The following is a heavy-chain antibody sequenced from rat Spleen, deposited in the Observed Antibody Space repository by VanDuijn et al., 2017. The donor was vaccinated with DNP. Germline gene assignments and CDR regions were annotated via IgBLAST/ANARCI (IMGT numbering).Heavy chain of an antibody. CDR2: IWGDGST. Sequence: QVQLKESGPGLVKPSETLSLTCTVSGFSLTSYHVSWVRQPPGKGLEWMGVIWGDGSTAYNSALKSRLSISRDTSKSQVFLKMSSLKTEDTATDYCAREWDTYPRYFDYWGQGVMVTVSS. D-gene: IGHD2-6*01. CDR3: AREWDTYPRYFDY. J-gene: IGHJ2*01. CDR1: GFSLTSYH. V-gene: IGHV2-32*01.